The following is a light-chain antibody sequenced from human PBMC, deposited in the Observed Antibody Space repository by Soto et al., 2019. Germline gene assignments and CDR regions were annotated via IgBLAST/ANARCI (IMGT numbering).Light chain of an antibody. CDR3: QQSGSSPPYT. J-gene: IGKJ2*01. V-gene: IGKV3-20*01. CDR2: RAS. CDR1: QSLSSSY. Sequence: EIVLTQSPGTLSLSPGERATLSCRASQSLSSSYLAWYQQKPGQAPRLLIYRASSRATGIPDRFSGSGSGTNFTLTISRLEPEDYEVYYCQQSGSSPPYTFGQGTKLEIK.